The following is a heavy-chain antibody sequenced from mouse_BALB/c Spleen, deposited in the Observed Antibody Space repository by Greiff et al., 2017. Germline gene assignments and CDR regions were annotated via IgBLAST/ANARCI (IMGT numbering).Heavy chain of an antibody. CDR3: AREYGKDAMDY. Sequence: VQLQQSGPELVKPGASVKISCKASGYSFTGYYMHWVKQSHVKSLEWIGRINPYNGATSYNQNFKDKASLTVDKSSSTAYMELHSLTSEDSAVYYCAREYGKDAMDYWGQGTSVTVSS. CDR1: GYSFTGYY. J-gene: IGHJ4*01. CDR2: INPYNGAT. D-gene: IGHD2-10*02. V-gene: IGHV1-31*01.